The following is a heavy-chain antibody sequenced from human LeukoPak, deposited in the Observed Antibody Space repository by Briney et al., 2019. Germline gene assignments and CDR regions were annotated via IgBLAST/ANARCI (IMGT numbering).Heavy chain of an antibody. CDR1: GFIFSNYA. CDR2: IYSGGDT. D-gene: IGHD3-9*01. V-gene: IGHV3-23*03. J-gene: IGHJ4*02. Sequence: GASLRLSCAASGFIFSNYAMSWVRQAPGKGLEWVSIIYSGGDTYYADSVKGRFTISRDNSKNTLYLQLNSLRADDTAVYYCAKWGDYDVLTGYYVSDYWGQGTLVTVSS. CDR3: AKWGDYDVLTGYYVSDY.